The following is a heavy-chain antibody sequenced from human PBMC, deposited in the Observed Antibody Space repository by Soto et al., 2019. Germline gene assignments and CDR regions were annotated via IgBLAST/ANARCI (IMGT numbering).Heavy chain of an antibody. J-gene: IGHJ4*02. D-gene: IGHD6-19*01. CDR2: ISYDGSNK. Sequence: PGGSLRLSCAASGFTFSSYGMHWVRQAPGKGLEWVAVISYDGSNKYYADSVKGRFTISRDNSKNTLYLQMNSLRAEDTAVYYCAKDRRRLVAVAVAGLDYWGQGTLVTVSS. CDR1: GFTFSSYG. CDR3: AKDRRRLVAVAVAGLDY. V-gene: IGHV3-30*18.